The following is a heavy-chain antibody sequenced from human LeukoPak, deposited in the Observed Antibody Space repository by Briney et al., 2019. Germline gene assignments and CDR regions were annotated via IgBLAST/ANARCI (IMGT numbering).Heavy chain of an antibody. D-gene: IGHD6-13*01. J-gene: IGHJ2*01. CDR3: ARVVMTAAGTGPWYFDL. CDR2: ISGSGGST. Sequence: GGSLRLSCAASGFTFDSYAMSWVRQAPGRGLDWVSTISGSGGSTYYADSVKGRFTISRDNAKNSLYLQMNSLRAEDTALYYCARVVMTAAGTGPWYFDLWGRGTLVTVSS. CDR1: GFTFDSYA. V-gene: IGHV3-23*01.